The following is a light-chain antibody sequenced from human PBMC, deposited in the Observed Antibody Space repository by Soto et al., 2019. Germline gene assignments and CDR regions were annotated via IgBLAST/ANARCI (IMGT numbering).Light chain of an antibody. V-gene: IGLV2-23*02. J-gene: IGLJ1*01. CDR3: CSYAGSSSYV. Sequence: QSVLTQPASVSGSPGQSITISCTGFSSNIGSYNLVSWYQQHPGKAPQLMIYEVSKRPSGVSNRFSGSKSGNTASLTISGLQTEDEAYYYCCSYAGSSSYVFGTGTKLTVL. CDR2: EVS. CDR1: SSNIGSYNL.